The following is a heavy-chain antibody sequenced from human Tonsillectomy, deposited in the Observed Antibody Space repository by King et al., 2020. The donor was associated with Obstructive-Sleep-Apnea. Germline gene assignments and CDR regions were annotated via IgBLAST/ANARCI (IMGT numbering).Heavy chain of an antibody. CDR3: AGPTTVARHYFDY. Sequence: VQLVESGGGVVQPGRSLRVSCEASGLTFSNYAMHWVRQAPGKGLEGVAGITYDGRKKYYADSAKGRFTISRDNSKNTLFLQMNSLRAEDTAVYYCAGPTTVARHYFDYWGQGTLVTVSS. CDR2: ITYDGRKK. CDR1: GLTFSNYA. V-gene: IGHV3-30*04. D-gene: IGHD4-23*01. J-gene: IGHJ4*02.